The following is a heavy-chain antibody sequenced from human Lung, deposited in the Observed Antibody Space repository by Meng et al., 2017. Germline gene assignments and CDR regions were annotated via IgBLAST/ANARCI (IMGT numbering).Heavy chain of an antibody. Sequence: HVPRGWAGVEGKKPGAPVKCSCKASGYTFPDYWLHWVRRAPGQGLEWMGRINPKSGDTHYAQRFQGRVTMTGDTSISTAYMELSGLRSDDTAMYYCARDEDISAAGKLFGDYWGQGTLVTVSS. D-gene: IGHD6-13*01. V-gene: IGHV1-2*06. J-gene: IGHJ4*02. CDR1: GYTFPDYW. CDR2: INPKSGDT. CDR3: ARDEDISAAGKLFGDY.